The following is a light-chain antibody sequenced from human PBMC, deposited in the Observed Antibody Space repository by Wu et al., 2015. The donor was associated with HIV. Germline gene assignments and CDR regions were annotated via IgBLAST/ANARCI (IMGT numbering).Light chain of an antibody. V-gene: IGKV1-6*02. CDR3: LQDYSLPYT. CDR1: QAINTN. CDR2: AAS. J-gene: IGKJ2*01. Sequence: EMTQSPLSLSASVGDRVTIVCRASQAINTNVGWYQERRGKAPKLLIFAASTSQTGVTKFSGAGSGTEFTLTINDLQPEDVATYYCLQDYSLPYTFGPGTKVQIK.